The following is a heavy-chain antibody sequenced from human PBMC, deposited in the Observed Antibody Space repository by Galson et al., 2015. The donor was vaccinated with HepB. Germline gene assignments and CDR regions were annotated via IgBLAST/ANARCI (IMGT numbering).Heavy chain of an antibody. V-gene: IGHV1-46*03. CDR2: INPSGGST. Sequence: SVKVSCKASGYTFTSYYMHWVRQAPGQGLEWMGIINPSGGSTSYAQKFQGRVTMTRDTSTSTVYMELSSLRSEDTAVYYCARIDCSSTSCSTGPFDYWGQGTLVTVSS. J-gene: IGHJ4*02. CDR3: ARIDCSSTSCSTGPFDY. CDR1: GYTFTSYY. D-gene: IGHD2-2*01.